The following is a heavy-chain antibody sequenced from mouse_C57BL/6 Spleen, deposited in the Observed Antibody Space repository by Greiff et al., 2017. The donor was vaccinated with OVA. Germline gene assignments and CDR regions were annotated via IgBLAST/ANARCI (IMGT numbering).Heavy chain of an antibody. CDR3: APMVMRYVDV. J-gene: IGHJ1*03. Sequence: VQLQQSGPELVKPGASVKISCKASGYTFTDYYMNWVKQSHGKSLEWIGNINPNNGGNSSNQKFKGKATLTVDKSSSTAYMEVLSLTSEDAAVYYWAPMVMRYVDVWGTGTTVTVSS. D-gene: IGHD2-2*01. CDR1: GYTFTDYY. V-gene: IGHV1-26*01. CDR2: INPNNGGN.